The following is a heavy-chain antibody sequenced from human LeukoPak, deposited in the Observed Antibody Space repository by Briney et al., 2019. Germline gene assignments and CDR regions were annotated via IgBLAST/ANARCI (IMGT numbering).Heavy chain of an antibody. CDR3: ARDYVYAFDY. D-gene: IGHD2/OR15-2a*01. V-gene: IGHV3-48*01. Sequence: GGSLRLSCAASGFSFSSYSMNWVRQAPGKGLEWVSYISGSGNAKHYTDSVKGRFTISRDNAKNGLYLQMNSVRAEDTAVYFCARDYVYAFDYWGQGTLVTVSS. CDR2: ISGSGNAK. J-gene: IGHJ4*02. CDR1: GFSFSSYS.